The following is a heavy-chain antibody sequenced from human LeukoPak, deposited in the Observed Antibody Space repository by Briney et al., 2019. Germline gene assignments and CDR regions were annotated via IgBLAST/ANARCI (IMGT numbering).Heavy chain of an antibody. CDR1: GFTFSDYY. V-gene: IGHV3-11*01. D-gene: IGHD6-13*01. CDR2: ISSSGSTI. CDR3: ARDIAAAGNYFDY. J-gene: IGHJ4*02. Sequence: GGSLRLSCAASGFTFSDYYMSWIRQAPGKWLEWVSYISSSGSTIYYADSVKGRFTISRDNAKNSLYLQMNSLRAEDTAVYYCARDIAAAGNYFDYWGQGTLVTVSS.